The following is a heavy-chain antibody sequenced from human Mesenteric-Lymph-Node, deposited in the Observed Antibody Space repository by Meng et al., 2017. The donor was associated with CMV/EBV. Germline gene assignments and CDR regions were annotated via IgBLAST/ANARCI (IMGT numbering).Heavy chain of an antibody. CDR3: SRGDY. CDR2: MNPNSGNT. V-gene: IGHV1-8*02. CDR1: GGTFSSYA. J-gene: IGHJ4*02. Sequence: ASVKVSCKASGGTFSSYAISWVRQAPGQGLEWMGSMNPNSGNTGYAQKLQGRVTMTRNTSISTAYMELSSLRSEDTAVYYCSRGDYWGQGTLVTSPQ.